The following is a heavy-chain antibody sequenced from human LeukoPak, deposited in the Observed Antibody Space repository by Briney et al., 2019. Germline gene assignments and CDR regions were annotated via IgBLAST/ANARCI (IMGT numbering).Heavy chain of an antibody. V-gene: IGHV4-59*01. CDR3: ARLTPDCSSTSCDYYYYGMDV. D-gene: IGHD2-2*01. CDR2: IYKSGGT. J-gene: IGHJ6*02. Sequence: SETLPLTCTISGGSISNYYWSWIRQTPGKGLEWIGYIYKSGGTNYNPSLKGRVTISVDTSKNQFSLKLSSVTAADTAVYYCARLTPDCSSTSCDYYYYGMDVWGQGTTVTVSS. CDR1: GGSISNYY.